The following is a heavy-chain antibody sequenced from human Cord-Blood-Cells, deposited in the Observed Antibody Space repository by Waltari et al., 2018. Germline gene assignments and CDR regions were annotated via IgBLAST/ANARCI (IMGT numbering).Heavy chain of an antibody. D-gene: IGHD3-3*01. CDR1: GGSFSGYY. Sequence: QVQLQQWGVGLLKPSETLSLTCAVYGGSFSGYYWSWIRQPPGKGLEWIGEINHSGSTNYNPSLKSRVTISVDTSKNQFSLKLSSVTAADTAVYYCVEWPPDAFDIWGQGTMVTVSS. CDR2: INHSGST. CDR3: VEWPPDAFDI. J-gene: IGHJ3*02. V-gene: IGHV4-34*01.